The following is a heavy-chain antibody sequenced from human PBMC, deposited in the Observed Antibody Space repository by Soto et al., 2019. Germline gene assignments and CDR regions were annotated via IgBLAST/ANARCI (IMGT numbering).Heavy chain of an antibody. CDR3: ARRFSGTAWDY. D-gene: IGHD5-12*01. Sequence: QVQLVQSGAEVKKPGSSVKVSCKASGGTFSTSAINWVRQAPGQGLDWMGGFIPIFATPTYAQTFQGRVTITADESTSTAYMELSGLRSEDTAVYCCARRFSGTAWDYWGQGTLVTVSS. CDR1: GGTFSTSA. CDR2: FIPIFATP. J-gene: IGHJ4*02. V-gene: IGHV1-69*01.